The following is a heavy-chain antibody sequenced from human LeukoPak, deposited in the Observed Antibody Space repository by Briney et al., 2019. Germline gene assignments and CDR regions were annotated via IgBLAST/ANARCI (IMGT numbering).Heavy chain of an antibody. J-gene: IGHJ5*02. Sequence: QPGGSLRLSCAASGFTFSGSAMHWVRQASGKGLEWVGRIRSKANSYATAYAASVKGRFTISRDDSKNTAYLQMNSLKTEDTAVYYCTRRSAGLEFDPGGQGTLVTVSS. CDR2: IRSKANSYAT. CDR3: TRRSAGLEFDP. V-gene: IGHV3-73*01. D-gene: IGHD2-15*01. CDR1: GFTFSGSA.